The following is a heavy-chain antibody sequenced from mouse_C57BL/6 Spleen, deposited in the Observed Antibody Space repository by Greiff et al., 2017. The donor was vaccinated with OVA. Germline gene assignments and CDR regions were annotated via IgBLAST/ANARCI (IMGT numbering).Heavy chain of an antibody. CDR1: GFTFSDYG. CDR2: ISSGSSTI. V-gene: IGHV5-17*01. D-gene: IGHD4-1*01. J-gene: IGHJ4*01. Sequence: EVQLVESGGGLVKPGGSLKLSCAASGFTFSDYGMHWVRQAPEKGLEWVAYISSGSSTIYYADTVKGRFTISRDNAKNTLFLQMTSLRSEDTAMYYCAKLGYYAMDYWGQGTSVTVSS. CDR3: AKLGYYAMDY.